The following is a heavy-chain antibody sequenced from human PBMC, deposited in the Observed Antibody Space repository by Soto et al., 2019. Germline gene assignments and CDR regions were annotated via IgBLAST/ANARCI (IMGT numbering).Heavy chain of an antibody. D-gene: IGHD2-21*02. CDR1: GGSFSGYY. J-gene: IGHJ4*02. Sequence: SLTCALYGGSFSGYYWSWIRQPPGKGLEWIGEINHSGSTNYNPSLKSRVTISVDTSKNQFSLKLSSVTAADTAVYYCAGPSSDCGGDCYYFDYWGQGALVTVSS. CDR3: AGPSSDCGGDCYYFDY. CDR2: INHSGST. V-gene: IGHV4-34*01.